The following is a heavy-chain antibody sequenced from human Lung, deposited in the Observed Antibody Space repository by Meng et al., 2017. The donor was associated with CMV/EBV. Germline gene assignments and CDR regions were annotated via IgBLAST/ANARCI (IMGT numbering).Heavy chain of an antibody. J-gene: IGHJ3*01. Sequence: ASVKVSXKVSGYRLSELSMHWVRQAPGKGLEWMGGFDLEDGKTIYAQKFQGRVTMTEDTSTDTAYMDLSSLRSEDTAVYYCAIFGLVGGLDAFDVWGQGKXVNGSS. D-gene: IGHD3/OR15-3a*01. CDR3: AIFGLVGGLDAFDV. V-gene: IGHV1-24*01. CDR2: FDLEDGKT. CDR1: GYRLSELS.